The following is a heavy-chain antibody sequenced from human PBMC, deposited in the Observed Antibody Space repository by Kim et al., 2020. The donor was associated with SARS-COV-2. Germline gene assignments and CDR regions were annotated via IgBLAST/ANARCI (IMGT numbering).Heavy chain of an antibody. D-gene: IGHD3-9*01. CDR1: GFTFDDYA. V-gene: IGHV3-9*01. Sequence: GGSLRLSCAASGFTFDDYAMHWVRQAPGKGLEWVSGISWNSGSIGYADSVKGRFTISRDNAKNSLYLQMNSLRAEDTALYYCAKDLHLGRDILTACDYWGQGTLVTVSS. CDR3: AKDLHLGRDILTACDY. CDR2: ISWNSGSI. J-gene: IGHJ4*02.